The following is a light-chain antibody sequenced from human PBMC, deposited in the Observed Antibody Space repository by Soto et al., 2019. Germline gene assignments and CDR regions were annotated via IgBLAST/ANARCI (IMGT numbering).Light chain of an antibody. Sequence: DIQITQSPSSLSASVGDRVTITCQASQDIGHYLNWYQQKAGKAPKLLIYDVSNLETGVPSRFSGGGSGTSFTFTISSLQPEDVETYFCQQYESLYTFGQGTKVDIK. CDR3: QQYESLYT. CDR1: QDIGHY. J-gene: IGKJ2*01. CDR2: DVS. V-gene: IGKV1-33*01.